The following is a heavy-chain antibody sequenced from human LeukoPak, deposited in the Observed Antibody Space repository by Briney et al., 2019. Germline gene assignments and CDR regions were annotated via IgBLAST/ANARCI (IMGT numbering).Heavy chain of an antibody. CDR1: GDSFTSYW. CDR2: IYPGDSDT. CDR3: ARHTPPQALDWSLRGAFDI. Sequence: GESLKISSKGSGDSFTSYWIGWGRQMPGIRREGMGSIYPGDSDTRYSPSFQGQVTISADKSISTAYLQWSRLKASDTAMYYCARHTPPQALDWSLRGAFDIWGQGTMVTVSS. J-gene: IGHJ3*02. D-gene: IGHD3-9*01. V-gene: IGHV5-51*01.